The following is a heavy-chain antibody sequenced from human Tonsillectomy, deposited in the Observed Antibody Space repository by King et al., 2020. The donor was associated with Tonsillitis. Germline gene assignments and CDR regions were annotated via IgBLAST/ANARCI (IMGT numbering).Heavy chain of an antibody. CDR1: GFTFGDYA. V-gene: IGHV3-49*05. CDR2: IRSKAYGGTT. J-gene: IGHJ4*02. Sequence: VQLVESGGGLLKPGRSLRLSCTASGFTFGDYAMSWFRQAPGKGLEWVGFIRSKAYGGTTEYAASVKGRFTISRDDSKSIAYLQMNSLKTEDTAVYYCTRVAAAGRHYFDYWGQGTLVTVSS. CDR3: TRVAAAGRHYFDY. D-gene: IGHD6-13*01.